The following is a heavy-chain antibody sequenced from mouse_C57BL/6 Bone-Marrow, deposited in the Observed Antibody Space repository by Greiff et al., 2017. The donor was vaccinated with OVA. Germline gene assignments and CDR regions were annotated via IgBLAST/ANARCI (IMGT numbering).Heavy chain of an antibody. CDR1: GFTFSSYA. Sequence: EVKLMESGDGLVKPGGSLKLSCAASGFTFSSYAMSWVRQTPEKRLEWVAYISSGGDYIYYADTVKGRFTISRDNARNTLYLQMSSLKSEDTAMYYCTRDVVYFDYWGQGTTLTVSS. CDR2: ISSGGDYI. V-gene: IGHV5-9-1*02. J-gene: IGHJ2*01. D-gene: IGHD1-1*02. CDR3: TRDVVYFDY.